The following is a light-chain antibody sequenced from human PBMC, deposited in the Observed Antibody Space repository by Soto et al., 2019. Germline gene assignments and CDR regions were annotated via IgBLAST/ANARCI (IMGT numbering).Light chain of an antibody. CDR3: QQYHNWPPCT. CDR2: GAT. CDR1: QSVGSN. V-gene: IGKV3-15*01. Sequence: EIVMTQSPATLSVSPGERATLSCRTSQSVGSNLAWYQQKPGQAPRLLLYGATTRATGIPARFSGSGSGTEFTLTISSLQSEDFASYYCQQYHNWPPCTFGQGTKVDIK. J-gene: IGKJ2*02.